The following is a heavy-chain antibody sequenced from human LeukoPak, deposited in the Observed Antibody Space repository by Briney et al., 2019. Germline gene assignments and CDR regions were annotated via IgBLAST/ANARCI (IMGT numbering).Heavy chain of an antibody. CDR2: INQDGSAK. V-gene: IGHV3-7*03. CDR3: AKNRWVTAH. J-gene: IGHJ4*02. Sequence: PGRSLRLSCAASGFTFSSYAMHWVRQAPGKGLEWVANINQDGSAKYYVDSVRGRFTISRDNAKNSLYLQMNSLRAEDTAVYYCAKNRWVTAHWGQGTLVTVSS. CDR1: GFTFSSYA. D-gene: IGHD5-18*01.